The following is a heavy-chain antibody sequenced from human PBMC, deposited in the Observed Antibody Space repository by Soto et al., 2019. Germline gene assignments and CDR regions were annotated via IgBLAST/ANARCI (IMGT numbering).Heavy chain of an antibody. CDR2: TFHRGST. V-gene: IGHV4-4*02. D-gene: IGHD3-10*01. CDR3: ASAYYYGSESYWVY. Sequence: QVQLQESGPGLVKPSGTLSLTCAVSGGSIGSSNWWNWIRQPPGKGLEWIGETFHRGSTNYNPSLKSRVTISLDKSKNQFSLMLISVTAADTAVYYCASAYYYGSESYWVYWGQGTLVTVSS. CDR1: GGSIGSSNW. J-gene: IGHJ4*02.